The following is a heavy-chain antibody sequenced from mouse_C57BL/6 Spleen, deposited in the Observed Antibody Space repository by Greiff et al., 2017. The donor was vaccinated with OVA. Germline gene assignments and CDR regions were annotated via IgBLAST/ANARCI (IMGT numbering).Heavy chain of an antibody. CDR3: TREGDYAFAY. D-gene: IGHD2-4*01. Sequence: EVKLVESGEGLVKPGGSLKLSCAASGFTFSSYAMSWVRQTPEKRLEWVAYISSGGDYIYYADTVKGRFTISRDNARNTLYLQMSSLKSEDTAMYYCTREGDYAFAYWGQGTLVTVSA. CDR2: ISSGGDYI. V-gene: IGHV5-9-1*02. CDR1: GFTFSSYA. J-gene: IGHJ3*01.